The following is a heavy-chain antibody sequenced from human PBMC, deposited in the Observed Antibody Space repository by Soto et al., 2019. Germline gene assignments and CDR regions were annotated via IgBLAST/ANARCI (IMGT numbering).Heavy chain of an antibody. CDR3: ARDYSSSRYCSGGSCNSDYYYGMDV. D-gene: IGHD2-15*01. J-gene: IGHJ6*02. V-gene: IGHV3-30-3*01. CDR1: GFTFSSYA. Sequence: QVQLVESGGGVVQPGRSLRLSCAASGFTFSSYAMHWVRQAPGKGLEWVAVISYDGSNKYYADSVKGRFTISRDNSKNTLYLQMNSLRAEDTAVYYCARDYSSSRYCSGGSCNSDYYYGMDVWGQGTTVTVSS. CDR2: ISYDGSNK.